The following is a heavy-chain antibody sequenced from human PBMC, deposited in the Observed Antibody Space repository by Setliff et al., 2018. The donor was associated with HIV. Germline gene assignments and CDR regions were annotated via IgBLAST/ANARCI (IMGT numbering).Heavy chain of an antibody. J-gene: IGHJ4*02. Sequence: SETLSLTCTVSGGSISSYHWSWIRQPPGKGLEWIGYIYYTGSTYYNPSLKSRLTISIDTSKNQFSLKLRSVTAADTAVYYCARDLGGPRNFDNWGQGTLVTVSS. D-gene: IGHD2-15*01. V-gene: IGHV4-30-4*08. CDR3: ARDLGGPRNFDN. CDR2: IYYTGST. CDR1: GGSISSYH.